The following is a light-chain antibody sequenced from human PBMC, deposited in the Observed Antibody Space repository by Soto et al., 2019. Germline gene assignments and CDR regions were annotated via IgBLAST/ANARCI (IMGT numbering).Light chain of an antibody. J-gene: IGLJ1*01. CDR3: SSYTSVSSYV. V-gene: IGLV2-14*01. CDR1: SSDVGLYDY. CDR2: AVS. Sequence: SVLTQPASVSGSPGQSITISCTGTSSDVGLYDYVSWYQQHPGKAPQLMIYAVSNRPSGVSNRFSASKSGNTASLFISGLQAEDEADYYCSSYTSVSSYVFGSGTKVTVL.